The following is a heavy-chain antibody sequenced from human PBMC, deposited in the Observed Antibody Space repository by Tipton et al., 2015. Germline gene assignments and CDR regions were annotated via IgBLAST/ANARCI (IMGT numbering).Heavy chain of an antibody. D-gene: IGHD4-17*01. V-gene: IGHV4-59*01. CDR1: GGSISSYY. Sequence: TLSLTCTVSGGSISSYYWSWIRQPSGKGLEWIGYIYYGGSTNYNPSLKSRVTISVDTSKNQFSLKLSSVTAADTAVYYCARFDYGDYLTGFDPWGQGTLVTVSS. J-gene: IGHJ5*02. CDR2: IYYGGST. CDR3: ARFDYGDYLTGFDP.